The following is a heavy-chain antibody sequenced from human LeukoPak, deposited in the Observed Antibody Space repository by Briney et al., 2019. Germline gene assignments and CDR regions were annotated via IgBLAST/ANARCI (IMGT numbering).Heavy chain of an antibody. Sequence: GGSLRLSCAASGFTSSSYWMQWVRQAPGKGLVWVSEINTDGSTTNYADSVKGRFTISRDNAKNTVYLQMNSLRVEDTTVYYCARGGVPGAFDIWGQGTMVTVSS. J-gene: IGHJ3*02. CDR1: GFTSSSYW. CDR2: INTDGSTT. CDR3: ARGGVPGAFDI. D-gene: IGHD3-16*01. V-gene: IGHV3-74*01.